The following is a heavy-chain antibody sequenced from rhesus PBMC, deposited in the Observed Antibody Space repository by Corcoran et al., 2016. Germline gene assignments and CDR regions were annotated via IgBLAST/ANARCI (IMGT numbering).Heavy chain of an antibody. D-gene: IGHD4-29*01. CDR1: GASISTYW. CDR3: ARDMKYGNFYGLES. V-gene: IGHV4-80*01. Sequence: QVQLQESGPGLVKPSETPSLTCAVSGASISTYWWCWIHQSLGKGLEWIGEINGNISKNYYTHSLKSRVTISQDAAKNQWSLKVNSVTAADTAVYYCARDMKYGNFYGLESWGQGVVVTVSS. CDR2: INGNISKN. J-gene: IGHJ6*01.